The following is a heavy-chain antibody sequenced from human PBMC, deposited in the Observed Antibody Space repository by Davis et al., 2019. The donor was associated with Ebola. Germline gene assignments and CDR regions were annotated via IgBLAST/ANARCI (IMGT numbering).Heavy chain of an antibody. D-gene: IGHD2/OR15-2a*01. V-gene: IGHV4-4*07. CDR3: ARASDALSEDAFDI. CDR2: IYTSGST. CDR1: GGSISSYY. J-gene: IGHJ3*02. Sequence: PSETLSLTCTVSGGSISSYYWSWIRQPAGKGLEWIGRIYTSGSTNYNPSLKSRVTMSVDTSKNQFSLKLSSVTAADTAVYYCARASDALSEDAFDIWGQGTMVTVSS.